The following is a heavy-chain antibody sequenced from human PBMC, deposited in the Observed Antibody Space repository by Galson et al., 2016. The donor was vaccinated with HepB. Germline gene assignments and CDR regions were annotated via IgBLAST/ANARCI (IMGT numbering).Heavy chain of an antibody. CDR1: GFNFSTWW. V-gene: IGHV3-74*01. D-gene: IGHD4-11*01. CDR3: ARDQSESGPTTVDY. Sequence: SLRLSCAASGFNFSTWWMHWVRQAPGKGLEWVSRINTDETNTKYADSVKGRFTVSRDNAKNILYLQMSSLTAEDTAVYYCARDQSESGPTTVDYWGQGTLVTVS. CDR2: INTDETNT. J-gene: IGHJ4*02.